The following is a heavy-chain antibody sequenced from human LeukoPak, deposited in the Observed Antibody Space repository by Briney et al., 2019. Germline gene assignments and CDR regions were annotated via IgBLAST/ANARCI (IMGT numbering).Heavy chain of an antibody. CDR2: IKQDGSEK. V-gene: IGHV3-7*01. J-gene: IGHJ3*02. D-gene: IGHD3-10*01. CDR3: ARAPHYFGSGTYRGDAFDI. Sequence: GGSLRLSCAASGFTFNTYWMTWVRQAPGKGLEWVANIKQDGSEKYYVDSVKGRFTISRDNAKNSLYLQMHSLRAEDTAVYYCARAPHYFGSGTYRGDAFDIWGQGTMVTVSS. CDR1: GFTFNTYW.